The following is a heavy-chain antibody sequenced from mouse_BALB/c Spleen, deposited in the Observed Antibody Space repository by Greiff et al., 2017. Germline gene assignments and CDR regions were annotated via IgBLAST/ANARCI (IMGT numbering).Heavy chain of an antibody. CDR3: ARGDGLDY. CDR1: GYTFTSYW. D-gene: IGHD2-3*01. CDR2: IDPSDSYT. J-gene: IGHJ2*01. V-gene: IGHV1-69*02. Sequence: QVQLQQPGAELVKPGASVKLSCKASGYTFTSYWMHWVKQRPGQGLEWIGEIDPSDSYTNYNQKFKGKATLTVDKSSSTAYMQLSSLTSEDSAVYYCARGDGLDYWGQGTTLTVSS.